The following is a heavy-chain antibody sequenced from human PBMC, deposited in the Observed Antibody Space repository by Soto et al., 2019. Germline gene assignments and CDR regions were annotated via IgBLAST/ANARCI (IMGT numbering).Heavy chain of an antibody. Sequence: PSQTKSLTCTVSGGTISSSNLWSWIRQPPGKGLEWIGEIYHSGSTNYNPSLKSRVTISVDKSKNQFSLKLSSVTAADTAVYYCARRSQQRWGFDYWGQGTLVTVSS. CDR2: IYHSGST. CDR1: GGTISSSNL. J-gene: IGHJ4*02. V-gene: IGHV4-4*02. D-gene: IGHD6-13*01. CDR3: ARRSQQRWGFDY.